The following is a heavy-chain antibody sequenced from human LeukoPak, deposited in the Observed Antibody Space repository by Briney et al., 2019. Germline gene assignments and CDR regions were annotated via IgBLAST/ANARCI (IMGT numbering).Heavy chain of an antibody. D-gene: IGHD3-16*01. CDR2: IYYSGST. Sequence: SQTLSLTCTVSGGSISSGDYYWSWIRQPPGKGLGWIGYIYYSGSTYYNPSLKSRVTISVDTSKNQFSLKLSSVTAADTAVYYCAREQVITYGFDYWGQGTLVTVSS. CDR3: AREQVITYGFDY. CDR1: GGSISSGDYY. J-gene: IGHJ4*02. V-gene: IGHV4-30-4*08.